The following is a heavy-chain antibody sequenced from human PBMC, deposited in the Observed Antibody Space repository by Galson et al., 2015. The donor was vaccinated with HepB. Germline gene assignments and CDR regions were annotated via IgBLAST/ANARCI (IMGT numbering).Heavy chain of an antibody. Sequence: TLSLTCTVSGGSISSYYWSWIRQPPGKGLEWIGYIYYSGSTNYNPSLKSRVTISVDTSKNQFSLKLSSVTAADTAVYYCARDDYSNKAHPRRGTDYYYYYMDVWGKGTTVTVSS. CDR3: ARDDYSNKAHPRRGTDYYYYYMDV. CDR1: GGSISSYY. J-gene: IGHJ6*03. D-gene: IGHD4-11*01. CDR2: IYYSGST. V-gene: IGHV4-59*01.